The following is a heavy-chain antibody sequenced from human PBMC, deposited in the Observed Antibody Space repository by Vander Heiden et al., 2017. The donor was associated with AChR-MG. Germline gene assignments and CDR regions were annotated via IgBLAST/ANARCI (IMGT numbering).Heavy chain of an antibody. CDR3: ARDSPYSSSWSYYYYYYGMDV. CDR2: IYTSGST. Sequence: QVQLQESGPGLVKPSETLPLTCPVSGGSIRSYYWSWIRQPAGKGLEWIGRIYTSGSTNYNPSRKSRVTMSVDTSKNQFSLKLSSVTAADTAVYYCARDSPYSSSWSYYYYYYGMDVWGQGTTVTVSS. CDR1: GGSIRSYY. V-gene: IGHV4-4*07. J-gene: IGHJ6*02. D-gene: IGHD6-13*01.